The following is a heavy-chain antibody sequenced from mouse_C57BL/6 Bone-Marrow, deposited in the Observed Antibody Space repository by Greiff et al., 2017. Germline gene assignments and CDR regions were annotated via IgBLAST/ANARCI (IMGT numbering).Heavy chain of an antibody. CDR2: ISSGSSTI. Sequence: EVKLVESGGGLVKPGGSLKLSCAASGFTFRDYGMHWVRQAPEKGLEWVAYISSGSSTIYYADTVKGRFTISRDNAKNTLFLQMTSLRSEDTAMYYCARGELGRSAYGGQGTLVTVSA. CDR3: ARGELGRSAY. V-gene: IGHV5-17*01. J-gene: IGHJ3*01. D-gene: IGHD4-1*01. CDR1: GFTFRDYG.